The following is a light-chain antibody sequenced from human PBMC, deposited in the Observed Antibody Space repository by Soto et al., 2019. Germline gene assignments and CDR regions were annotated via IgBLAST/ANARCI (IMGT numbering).Light chain of an antibody. CDR1: QSVYSSY. Sequence: EIVLTQSPGTLSLSPGERATLSCRASQSVYSSYLAWYQQKPGQAPRLLIYGASSRATGIPDRFSGSGSGTDFILTISRLESEDFAVYFCQQYGSSPGTFGPGTKVEIK. V-gene: IGKV3-20*01. CDR3: QQYGSSPGT. CDR2: GAS. J-gene: IGKJ1*01.